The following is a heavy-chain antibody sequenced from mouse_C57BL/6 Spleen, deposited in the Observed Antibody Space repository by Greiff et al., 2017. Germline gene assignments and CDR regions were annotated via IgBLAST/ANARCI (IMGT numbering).Heavy chain of an antibody. Sequence: EVQGVESGGGLVQPGGSLKLSCAASGFTFSDYGMAWVRQAPRKGPEWVAFISNLAYSIYYADTVTGRFTISRENAKNTLYLEMISLRSEDTAMYYCARHGAMDYWGQGTSVTVSS. CDR2: ISNLAYSI. V-gene: IGHV5-15*01. J-gene: IGHJ4*01. CDR3: ARHGAMDY. CDR1: GFTFSDYG.